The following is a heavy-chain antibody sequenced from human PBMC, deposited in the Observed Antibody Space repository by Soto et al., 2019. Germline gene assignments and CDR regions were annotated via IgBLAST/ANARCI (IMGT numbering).Heavy chain of an antibody. V-gene: IGHV1-69*01. CDR2: IIPIFGTA. CDR1: RGTFSRNA. D-gene: IGHD5-12*01. CDR3: ARGYSGYDGRFDY. J-gene: IGHJ4*02. Sequence: QVQLVQSGAEVKKPGSSVKVSCKASRGTFSRNAISWVRRAPGQGLEWMGGIIPIFGTANHAQKFQGRVAITADESTSTGYMELSSLRSEDTAVYYCARGYSGYDGRFDYWGQGTLVTVSS.